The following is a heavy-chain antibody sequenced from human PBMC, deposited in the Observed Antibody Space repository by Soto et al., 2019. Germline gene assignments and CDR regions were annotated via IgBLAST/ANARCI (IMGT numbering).Heavy chain of an antibody. D-gene: IGHD1-26*01. V-gene: IGHV3-15*01. CDR1: GFPFSNAW. CDR3: AKLFQFFEELLPIDY. Sequence: GGSLRLSCAASGFPFSNAWMSWVRQAPGKGLEWVGRIKSKTDGGTTDYAAPVKGRFTISRDNSKNTLYLQMNSLRAEDTAVYYCAKLFQFFEELLPIDYWGQGTLVTVSS. J-gene: IGHJ4*02. CDR2: IKSKTDGGTT.